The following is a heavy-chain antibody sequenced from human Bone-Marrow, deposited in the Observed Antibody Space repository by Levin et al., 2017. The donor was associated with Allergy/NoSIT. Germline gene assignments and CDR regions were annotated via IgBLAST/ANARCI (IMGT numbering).Heavy chain of an antibody. CDR1: GVTSNNYT. CDR3: ASRITAPGGLDV. CDR2: ISSSSAYI. D-gene: IGHD3-10*01. V-gene: IGHV3-21*01. Sequence: GSLRLSCAVSGVTSNNYTLTWVRQPPGKGLEWVSSISSSSAYIHYADSVKGRFTVSRDNAEKSLYLQMNSLRAEDTAIYYCASRITAPGGLDVWGQGTAVTVSS. J-gene: IGHJ6*02.